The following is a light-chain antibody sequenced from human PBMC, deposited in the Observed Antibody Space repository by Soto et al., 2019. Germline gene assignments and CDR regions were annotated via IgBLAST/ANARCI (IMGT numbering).Light chain of an antibody. J-gene: IGKJ2*01. V-gene: IGKV1-39*01. CDR3: QQSYNSPMFT. CDR1: QSISTF. CDR2: AAS. Sequence: DIQMTQSPSSLSASVGDRVTITCQSSQSISTFLNWYQQKPGKAPKLLIYAASTLGDGVPSRFSGSGSSTHFSLTISSLQPEDFATYYCQQSYNSPMFTFGQGTKVDIK.